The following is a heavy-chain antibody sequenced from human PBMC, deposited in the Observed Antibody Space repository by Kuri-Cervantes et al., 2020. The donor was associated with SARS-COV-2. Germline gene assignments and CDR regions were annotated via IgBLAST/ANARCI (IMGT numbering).Heavy chain of an antibody. CDR3: ARGRSVFDP. J-gene: IGHJ5*02. V-gene: IGHV4-34*01. CDR2: INDSGRT. Sequence: GSLRLSCAVYGGSFSGYFWSWIRQPPGKGLEWIGDINDSGRTNYNPSLESRVAISVDTSKNQFSLKLSSVTAADTAVYYCARGRSVFDPWGQGTLVTVSS. CDR1: GGSFSGYF.